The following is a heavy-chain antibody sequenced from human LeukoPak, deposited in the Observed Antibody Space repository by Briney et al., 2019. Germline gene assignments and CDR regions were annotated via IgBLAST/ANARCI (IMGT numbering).Heavy chain of an antibody. J-gene: IGHJ5*02. CDR1: GGSFSGYY. D-gene: IGHD3-3*01. CDR3: ARNVGGGFRYDFWSGYIKIDP. CDR2: INHSGST. V-gene: IGHV4-34*01. Sequence: SETLSLTCAVYGGSFSGYYWSWIRQPPGKGLEWIGEINHSGSTNYNPSLKSRVTISVDTSKNQFSLKLSSVTAADTAVYYCARNVGGGFRYDFWSGYIKIDPWGQGTLVTVSS.